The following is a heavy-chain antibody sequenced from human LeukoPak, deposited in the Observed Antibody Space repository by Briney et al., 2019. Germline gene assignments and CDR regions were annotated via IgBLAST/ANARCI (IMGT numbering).Heavy chain of an antibody. V-gene: IGHV4-61*01. Sequence: SSETLSLTCTVSGGSVSSGSYYCSWIRQPPGKGLEWIGYVHYSGSTNYNPSLKSRVTMSEDTSKNQFSLKLSSVTAADTAFYYCARQYSSSWYYFDYWGRGTLVTVSS. CDR3: ARQYSSSWYYFDY. CDR1: GGSVSSGSYY. CDR2: VHYSGST. J-gene: IGHJ4*01. D-gene: IGHD6-13*01.